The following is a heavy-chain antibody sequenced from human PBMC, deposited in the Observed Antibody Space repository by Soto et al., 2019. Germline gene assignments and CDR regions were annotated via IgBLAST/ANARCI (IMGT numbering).Heavy chain of an antibody. CDR1: GGSISSYY. CDR2: IYYSGST. J-gene: IGHJ4*02. D-gene: IGHD4-17*01. V-gene: IGHV4-59*08. Sequence: SETLSLTCTVSGGSISSYYWSWIRQPPGKGLEWIGYIYYSGSTNYNPSLKSRVTISVDTSKNQFSLKLSSVTAADTAVYYCARHEYSHYGDRLYYFDYWGQGTLVTVSS. CDR3: ARHEYSHYGDRLYYFDY.